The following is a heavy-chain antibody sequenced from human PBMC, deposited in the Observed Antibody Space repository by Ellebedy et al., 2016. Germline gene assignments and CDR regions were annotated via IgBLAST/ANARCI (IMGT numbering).Heavy chain of an antibody. V-gene: IGHV4-59*01. CDR1: DGTTSGYY. CDR2: IHYSGST. J-gene: IGHJ4*02. CDR3: ARIGLSDGYWSLFDF. D-gene: IGHD3-22*01. Sequence: SETLSLTCTVSDGTTSGYYWSWIRQPPGKGLEWIGYIHYSGSTSYNPSLKSRVTISGDTSTSHFSLKLSSVTAADTAVYFCARIGLSDGYWSLFDFWGQGTVVIVSS.